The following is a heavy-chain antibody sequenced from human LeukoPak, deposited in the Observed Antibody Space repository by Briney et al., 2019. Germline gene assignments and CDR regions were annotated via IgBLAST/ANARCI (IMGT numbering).Heavy chain of an antibody. V-gene: IGHV4-39*01. J-gene: IGHJ4*02. CDR2: IYYSGST. D-gene: IGHD3-22*01. Sequence: SETLSLTCTVSGGSTSSSSYYWGWIRQPPGKGLEWIGSIYYSGSTFYHPSLKNRVTISVDTSKNQFSLKLSSVTAADTAVYYCARHARARHYDSSGYCPDYWGQGTLVTVSS. CDR1: GGSTSSSSYY. CDR3: ARHARARHYDSSGYCPDY.